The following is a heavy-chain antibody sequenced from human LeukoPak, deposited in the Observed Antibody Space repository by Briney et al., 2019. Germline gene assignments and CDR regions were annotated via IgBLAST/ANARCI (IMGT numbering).Heavy chain of an antibody. J-gene: IGHJ4*02. CDR2: ISAGGGAT. Sequence: GGSLRLSCAASGFTFSIYAMSWVRQAPGKGLEWVSAISAGGGATYYADSVKGRFTISRDNSKSTLYLQMSSLRADDTAIYYCAQAGPYSFYFWGQGTLVTVSS. D-gene: IGHD6-19*01. CDR1: GFTFSIYA. CDR3: AQAGPYSFYF. V-gene: IGHV3-23*01.